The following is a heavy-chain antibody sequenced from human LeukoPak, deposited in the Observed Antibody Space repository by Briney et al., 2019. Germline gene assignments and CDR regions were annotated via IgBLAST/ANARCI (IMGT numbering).Heavy chain of an antibody. CDR1: GFTFSNYG. CDR3: ARDLEGSGSFYRPSYDY. V-gene: IGHV3-23*01. J-gene: IGHJ4*02. D-gene: IGHD3-10*01. Sequence: GGSLRLSCAASGFTFSNYGMSWVRQAPGKGLEWVSGISGSGGSTYYADSVKGRCTISRDNAKNSLYLQMNSLRAEDTAVYYCARDLEGSGSFYRPSYDYWGQGTLVAVSS. CDR2: ISGSGGST.